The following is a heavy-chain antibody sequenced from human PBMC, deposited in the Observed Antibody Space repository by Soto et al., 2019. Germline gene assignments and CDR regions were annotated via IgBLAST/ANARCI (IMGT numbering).Heavy chain of an antibody. CDR2: ISYDGSND. Sequence: PGGSLRLSCAASGLIFTTYGMHWVRQAPGKGLEWVAVISYDGSNDNYADSVKGRFTISRDDSKNTLHLQMNSLKPEDTAIYYCAKPRLMHYYDSSGFVAWGPGTLVTVSS. J-gene: IGHJ5*02. V-gene: IGHV3-30*18. CDR1: GLIFTTYG. D-gene: IGHD3-22*01. CDR3: AKPRLMHYYDSSGFVA.